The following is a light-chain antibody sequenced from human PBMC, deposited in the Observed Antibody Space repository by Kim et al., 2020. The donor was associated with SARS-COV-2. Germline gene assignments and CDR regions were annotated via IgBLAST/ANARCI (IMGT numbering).Light chain of an antibody. CDR1: SLRRYY. J-gene: IGLJ2*01. CDR3: NYRDSGNNVI. V-gene: IGLV3-19*01. Sequence: SSELTQDPAVSVALGQTVRITCQGDSLRRYYANWYQQKPRQAPLLVISGKNNRPSGIPDRFSGSSSGNTASLTIPGAQAEDEADYYCNYRDSGNNVIFGGGTKVTVL. CDR2: GKN.